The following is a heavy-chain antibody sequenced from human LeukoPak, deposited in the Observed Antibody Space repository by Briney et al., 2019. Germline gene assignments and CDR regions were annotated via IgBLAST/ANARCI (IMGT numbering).Heavy chain of an antibody. V-gene: IGHV1-46*01. CDR1: GYTFTSYY. CDR3: ARGYDSSGSQGYNWFDP. CDR2: INPSGGST. J-gene: IGHJ5*02. D-gene: IGHD3-22*01. Sequence: ASVKVSCKASGYTFTSYYMHWVRQAPGQGLEWMGIINPSGGSTSYAQKFQGRVTMTRDTSISTAYMELSRLRSDDTAVYYCARGYDSSGSQGYNWFDPWGQGTLVTVSS.